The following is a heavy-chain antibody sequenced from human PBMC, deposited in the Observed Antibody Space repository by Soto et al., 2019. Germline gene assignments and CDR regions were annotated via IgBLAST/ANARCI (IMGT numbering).Heavy chain of an antibody. CDR3: ARELTVGDSPLNFDY. V-gene: IGHV1-69*04. J-gene: IGHJ4*02. D-gene: IGHD2-21*02. Sequence: ASVKVSCKASGGTFSSYTISWVRQAPGQGLEWMGRIIPILGIANYAQKFQGRVTITADKSTSTAYMELSSLRSEDTAVYYCARELTVGDSPLNFDYWGQGTLVTVAS. CDR1: GGTFSSYT. CDR2: IIPILGIA.